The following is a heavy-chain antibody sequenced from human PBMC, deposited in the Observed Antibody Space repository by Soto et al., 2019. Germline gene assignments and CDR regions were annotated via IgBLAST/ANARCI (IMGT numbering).Heavy chain of an antibody. D-gene: IGHD2-2*01. Sequence: SETLYLTCTISCSSINCGGYSWSWIRQHPGKGLECIGNIYYSGSTYYNPSLKSRVTISVDTSKNQFSLKLSSVTAADTAVYYCARGSVPAATTAFDIWGQGTMVTVSS. V-gene: IGHV4-31*03. CDR3: ARGSVPAATTAFDI. CDR1: CSSINCGGYS. J-gene: IGHJ3*02. CDR2: IYYSGST.